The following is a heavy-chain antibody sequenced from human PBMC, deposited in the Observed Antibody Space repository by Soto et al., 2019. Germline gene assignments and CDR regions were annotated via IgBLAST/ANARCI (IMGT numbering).Heavy chain of an antibody. D-gene: IGHD3-22*01. J-gene: IGHJ3*02. Sequence: GGSLRLSCAASGFTFSSYAMSWVRQAPGKGLEWVSAISGSGGSTYYADSVKGRFTISRDNSKNTLYLQMNSLRAEDTAVYYCATSSHLDYYDSSGYYYVGGGMKDAFDIWGQGTMVTVSS. V-gene: IGHV3-23*01. CDR1: GFTFSSYA. CDR3: ATSSHLDYYDSSGYYYVGGGMKDAFDI. CDR2: ISGSGGST.